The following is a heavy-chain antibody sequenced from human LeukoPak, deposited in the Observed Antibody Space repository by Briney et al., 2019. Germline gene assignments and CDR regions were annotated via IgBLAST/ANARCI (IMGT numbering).Heavy chain of an antibody. CDR2: TYCSGST. J-gene: IGHJ5*02. CDR3: ARGSTVSVFDP. V-gene: IGHV4-59*01. Sequence: SETLSLTCTVSGGSISSYYWSWIRQPPGKGLEWIGYTYCSGSTNYNPSLKSRVTISVDTSKNQFSLKLSSVTAADTAVYYCARGSTVSVFDPWGQGTLVTVSS. CDR1: GGSISSYY. D-gene: IGHD1-20*01.